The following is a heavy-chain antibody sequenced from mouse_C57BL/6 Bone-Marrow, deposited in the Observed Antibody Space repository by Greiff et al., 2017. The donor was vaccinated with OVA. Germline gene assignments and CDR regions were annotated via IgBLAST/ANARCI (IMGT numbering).Heavy chain of an antibody. CDR2: IYPGNSDT. J-gene: IGHJ3*01. V-gene: IGHV1-5*01. D-gene: IGHD3-2*02. Sequence: VQLQQSGTVLARPGASVKMSCKTSGYTFTSYWMHWVKQRPGQGLEWIGAIYPGNSDTSYNQKFKGKATLTAVTSASTAYMELSSLTNEDSAVYYCLDSSGYGFAYWGQGTLVTVSA. CDR3: LDSSGYGFAY. CDR1: GYTFTSYW.